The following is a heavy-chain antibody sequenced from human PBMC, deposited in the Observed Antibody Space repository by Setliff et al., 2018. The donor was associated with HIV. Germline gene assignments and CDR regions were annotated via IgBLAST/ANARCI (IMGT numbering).Heavy chain of an antibody. CDR3: ARGRVRAEAVTGLDWFEF. J-gene: IGHJ5*01. D-gene: IGHD6-19*01. Sequence: ASVKVSCKASGYTFTGYYIHCLRQAPGQGLQWMGRINPKTGDTDYAQNFQGRVTLTTDTSINTAYMELHRLTSEDTAVYFCARGRVRAEAVTGLDWFEFWGQGSLVTVSS. CDR2: INPKTGDT. V-gene: IGHV1-2*06. CDR1: GYTFTGYY.